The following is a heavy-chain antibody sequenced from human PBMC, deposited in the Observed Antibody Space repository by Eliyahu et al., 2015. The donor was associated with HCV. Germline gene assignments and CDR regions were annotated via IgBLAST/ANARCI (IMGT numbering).Heavy chain of an antibody. J-gene: IGHJ4*02. CDR1: GFTFTSSA. CDR3: AAISTGVSGVGATGLDY. CDR2: IVVGSGNT. V-gene: IGHV1-58*02. Sequence: QMQLVQSGPEVKKPGTSVKVSCKASGFTFTSSAMQWVRQARGQRLEWIGWIVVGSGNTNYAQKFQERVTITRDMSTSTAYMELSSLRSEDTAVYYCAAISTGVSGVGATGLDYWGQGTLVTVSS. D-gene: IGHD1-26*01.